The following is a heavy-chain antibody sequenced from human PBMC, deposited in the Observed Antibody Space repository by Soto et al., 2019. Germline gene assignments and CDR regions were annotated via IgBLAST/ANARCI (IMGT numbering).Heavy chain of an antibody. CDR2: ISY. V-gene: IGHV4-59*01. D-gene: IGHD3-10*01. CDR1: GSSIGSYH. J-gene: IGHJ4*02. CDR3: ARTYGRNFDY. Sequence: PAETLSPTCTGSGSSIGSYHLSWIRQPPGKGLEWIGYISYHNPSLKSRVTISVDTSKNQFSLKLSSVTAADTALYYCARTYGRNFDYWGQGTLVTVSS.